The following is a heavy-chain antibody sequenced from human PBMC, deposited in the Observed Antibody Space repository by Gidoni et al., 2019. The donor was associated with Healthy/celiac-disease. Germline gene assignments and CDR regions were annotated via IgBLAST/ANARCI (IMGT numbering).Heavy chain of an antibody. CDR2: IYYSGST. CDR3: ARRRGKAAALQD. D-gene: IGHD6-13*01. J-gene: IGHJ4*02. V-gene: IGHV4-39*01. Sequence: QLQLQESGPGLVKPSETLSLTCTVSGGSISSSSYYWGWIRQPPGKGLEWIGSIYYSGSTYYNPSLKSRVTISVDTSKNQFSLKLSSVTAADTAVYYCARRRGKAAALQDWGQGTLVTVSS. CDR1: GGSISSSSYY.